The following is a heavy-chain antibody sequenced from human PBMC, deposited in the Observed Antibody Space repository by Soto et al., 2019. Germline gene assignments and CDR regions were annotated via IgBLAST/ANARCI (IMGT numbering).Heavy chain of an antibody. CDR1: GGYISSSNYY. J-gene: IGHJ4*02. CDR2: IYNRGTT. Sequence: SETLSLTCTVSGGYISSSNYYWAWIRQSPGKGLEWIGSIYNRGTTSYSPSLKSRVTIFVDTSKNQFSLRLTSVTVADTAVYYCARKSDALSSKPPDYWGQGTLVTVSS. V-gene: IGHV4-39*01. D-gene: IGHD3-3*02. CDR3: ARKSDALSSKPPDY.